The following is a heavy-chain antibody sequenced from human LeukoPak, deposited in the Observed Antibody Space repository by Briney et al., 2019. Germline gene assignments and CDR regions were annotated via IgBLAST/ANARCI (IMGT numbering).Heavy chain of an antibody. J-gene: IGHJ4*02. Sequence: SETLSLTCTVSGGSISSSSYYWGWIRQPPGKGLEWIGSIYYSGSTYYNPSLKGRVTISVDTSKNQLSLNLSSVTAADTAVYYCARLYYDSSGYYQICYFDYWGQGTLVTVSS. V-gene: IGHV4-39*01. CDR1: GGSISSSSYY. D-gene: IGHD3-22*01. CDR3: ARLYYDSSGYYQICYFDY. CDR2: IYYSGST.